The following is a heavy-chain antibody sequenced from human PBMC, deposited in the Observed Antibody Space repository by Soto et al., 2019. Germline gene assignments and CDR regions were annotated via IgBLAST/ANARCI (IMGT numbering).Heavy chain of an antibody. Sequence: EVQLVESGGGLVQPGGSLRLSCAASGFTFSSYWMHWVRQPPEKGLVWVSRISADGSGTNYADSVKGRFTISRDNAKNTVYLQMNSLRAEDTAVYYCARATWTTAGTGYFYMDVWGKGTTVTVSS. V-gene: IGHV3-74*01. D-gene: IGHD6-13*01. J-gene: IGHJ6*03. CDR1: GFTFSSYW. CDR2: ISADGSGT. CDR3: ARATWTTAGTGYFYMDV.